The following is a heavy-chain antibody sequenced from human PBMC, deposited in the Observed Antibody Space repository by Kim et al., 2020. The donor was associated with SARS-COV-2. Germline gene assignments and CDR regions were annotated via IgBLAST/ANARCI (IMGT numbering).Heavy chain of an antibody. V-gene: IGHV1-69*13. CDR2: IIPIFGTA. J-gene: IGHJ4*02. Sequence: SVKVSCKASGGTFSSYAISWVRQAPGQGLEWMGGIIPIFGTANYAQKFQGRVTITADESTSTAYMELSSLRSEDTAVYYCARESPQGDYEGYWGQGTLVTVSS. CDR1: GGTFSSYA. D-gene: IGHD4-17*01. CDR3: ARESPQGDYEGY.